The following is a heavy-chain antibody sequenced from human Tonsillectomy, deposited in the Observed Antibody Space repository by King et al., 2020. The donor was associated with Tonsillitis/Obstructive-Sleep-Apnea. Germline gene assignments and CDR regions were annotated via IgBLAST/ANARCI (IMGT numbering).Heavy chain of an antibody. CDR3: ARLIAAVRDDGLDI. CDR2: INWNGGST. Sequence: VQLVESGGHMVRPGGSLRLTCAASGFTFDDFAMSWVRQVPGKGLEWVSGINWNGGSTGYVDSVKGRFTISRDNAKNSLYPQMNSLRAEDTALYYCARLIAAVRDDGLDIWGQGTMVTVSS. CDR1: GFTFDDFA. V-gene: IGHV3-20*04. D-gene: IGHD6-13*01. J-gene: IGHJ3*02.